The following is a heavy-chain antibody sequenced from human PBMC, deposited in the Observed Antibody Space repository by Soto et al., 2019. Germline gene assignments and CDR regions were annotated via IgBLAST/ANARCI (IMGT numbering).Heavy chain of an antibody. V-gene: IGHV1-3*01. J-gene: IGHJ4*02. CDR2: INAGNWNT. Sequence: ASVKVSCKASGYTFSNFAMHWVRQAPGQRLEWMGWINAGNWNTKYSQNFQGRVTITTDTSARTAYMELNSLRVEDTAVYYCARDRYSSAWYDLDYWGQGTLVTVSS. CDR1: GYTFSNFA. D-gene: IGHD6-19*01. CDR3: ARDRYSSAWYDLDY.